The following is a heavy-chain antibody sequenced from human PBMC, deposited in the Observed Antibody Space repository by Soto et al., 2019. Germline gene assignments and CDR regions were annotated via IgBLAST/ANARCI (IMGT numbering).Heavy chain of an antibody. CDR3: ARGDGISGPEGY. Sequence: QVQLVESGGGVVQPGRSLRLSCATSGFTFSSYAMHWVRQAPGKGPEWVAIISYDGSNKYYADSVKGRFIISRDNSKNTLFLQMNSLGTEDTAVYHCARGDGISGPEGYWGQGTLVTVSS. CDR1: GFTFSSYA. CDR2: ISYDGSNK. J-gene: IGHJ4*02. V-gene: IGHV3-30-3*01. D-gene: IGHD2-15*01.